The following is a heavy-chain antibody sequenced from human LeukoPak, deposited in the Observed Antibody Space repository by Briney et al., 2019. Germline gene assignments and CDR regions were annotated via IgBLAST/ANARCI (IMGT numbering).Heavy chain of an antibody. D-gene: IGHD2-2*01. CDR1: GGSISRYY. CDR3: ARVGAVSSTSLYYFDY. Sequence: SETLSLTCTVCGGSISRYYGSWIPPPPGKGLVWIGYIYYSGNQNYNPSLKSRVTISVDTSSTQFSLKLSSVTAAAAAGDYCARVGAVSSTSLYYFDYWGQGTLVTVSS. CDR2: IYYSGNQ. J-gene: IGHJ4*02. V-gene: IGHV4-59*01.